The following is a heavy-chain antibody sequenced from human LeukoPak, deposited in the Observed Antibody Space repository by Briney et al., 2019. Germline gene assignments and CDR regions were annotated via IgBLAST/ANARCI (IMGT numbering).Heavy chain of an antibody. V-gene: IGHV3-48*01. Sequence: GGSLRLSCAASGFTFSSYSMNWVRQAPGKGLEWVSYISSSSSTIYYADSVKGRFTISRDNAKNPLYLQMNSLRAEDTALYHCARFSAVAGTDYWGQGTQVTVSS. CDR2: ISSSSSTI. CDR1: GFTFSSYS. D-gene: IGHD6-19*01. CDR3: ARFSAVAGTDY. J-gene: IGHJ4*02.